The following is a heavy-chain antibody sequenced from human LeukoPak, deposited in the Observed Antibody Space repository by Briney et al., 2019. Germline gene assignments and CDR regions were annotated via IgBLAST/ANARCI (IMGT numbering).Heavy chain of an antibody. D-gene: IGHD2-2*01. Sequence: ASVKVSCKASGYTFTGYNMHWVRQAPGQGLEWMGWINPNSGGTNYAQKFQGRVTMTRDTSISTAYMELSRLRSDDTAVYYCARDHVVVVPAATDYYYGMDVWGQGTTVTVSS. CDR3: ARDHVVVVPAATDYYYGMDV. CDR2: INPNSGGT. J-gene: IGHJ6*02. V-gene: IGHV1-2*02. CDR1: GYTFTGYN.